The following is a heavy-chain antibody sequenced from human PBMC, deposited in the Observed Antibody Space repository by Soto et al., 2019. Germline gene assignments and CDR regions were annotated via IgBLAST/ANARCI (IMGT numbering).Heavy chain of an antibody. CDR3: ARDLDLRHFWSGHFGGVWFDP. CDR2: IKQDGSEK. Sequence: EVQLVESGGGLVQPGGSLRLSCAASGFTFSSYWMSWVRQAPGKGLEWVANIKQDGSEKYYVDSVKGRFTISRDNAKNSLYLQMNSLRAQHTAVYYCARDLDLRHFWSGHFGGVWFDPWGQGTLVTVSS. D-gene: IGHD3-3*02. CDR1: GFTFSSYW. V-gene: IGHV3-7*01. J-gene: IGHJ5*02.